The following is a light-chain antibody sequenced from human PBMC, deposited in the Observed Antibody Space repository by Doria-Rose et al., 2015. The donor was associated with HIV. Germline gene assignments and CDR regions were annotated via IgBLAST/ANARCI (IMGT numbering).Light chain of an antibody. CDR2: DGS. J-gene: IGKJ1*01. CDR1: QSFSSTY. V-gene: IGKV3-20*01. Sequence: TQSPGTLSLSPGERATLSCRASQSFSSTYLAWYQQKPGQAPSLLIYDGSTRATGIPDRFSASGSGTDFTLTINGLEPEDFALYYCRQYGTSWTFGQGTKVEI. CDR3: RQYGTSWT.